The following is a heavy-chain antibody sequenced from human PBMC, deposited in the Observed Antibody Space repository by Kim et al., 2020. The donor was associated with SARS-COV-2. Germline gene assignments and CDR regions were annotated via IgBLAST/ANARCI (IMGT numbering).Heavy chain of an antibody. J-gene: IGHJ4*01. Sequence: SQTLSLTCAISGDSVSSNSAAWHWIRQSPSRGLEWLGRTYYRSKWYKDYAVSVKSRIIINPDTSKNQFSLQLNSVTPEESAVYYCARGTWAKFEYWGHGTLATVSS. D-gene: IGHD7-27*01. CDR1: GDSVSSNSAA. CDR3: ARGTWAKFEY. CDR2: TYYRSKWYK. V-gene: IGHV6-1*01.